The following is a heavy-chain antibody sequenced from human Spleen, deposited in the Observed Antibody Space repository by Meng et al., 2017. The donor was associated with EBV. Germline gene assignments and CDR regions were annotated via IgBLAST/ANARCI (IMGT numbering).Heavy chain of an antibody. CDR2: IYDSGSA. D-gene: IGHD4-17*01. Sequence: QVQLQESGPGLVKASETLSLMCTVSGGSVSSGIYYWSWIRQPPGKGLEWIGYIYDSGSANYNPSLKSRVTISIDMSKNQFSLKLSSVTAADTAVYYGATVDYGDYEFDYWGQGTLVTVSS. V-gene: IGHV4-61*01. CDR1: GGSVSSGIYY. J-gene: IGHJ4*02. CDR3: ATVDYGDYEFDY.